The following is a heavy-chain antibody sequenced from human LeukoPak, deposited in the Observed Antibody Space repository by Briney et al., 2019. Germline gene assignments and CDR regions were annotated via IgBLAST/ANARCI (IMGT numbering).Heavy chain of an antibody. CDR1: GGTFSSYA. D-gene: IGHD3-10*01. V-gene: IGHV1-69*06. Sequence: ASVKVSCKASGGTFSSYAISWVRQAPGQGLEWMGGIIPIFGTANYAQKFQGRVTITADKSTSTAYMELSSLRSEDTAVYYCARDAYYYGSGLNYYYYYYMDVWGKGTTVTISS. CDR3: ARDAYYYGSGLNYYYYYYMDV. CDR2: IIPIFGTA. J-gene: IGHJ6*03.